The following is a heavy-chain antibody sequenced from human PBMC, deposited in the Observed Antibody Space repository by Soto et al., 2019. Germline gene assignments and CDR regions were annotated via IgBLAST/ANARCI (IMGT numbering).Heavy chain of an antibody. CDR1: GFTFSDYD. D-gene: IGHD2-15*01. CDR2: LSYDGSTN. Sequence: QVQLVESGGGVVQPGSCLRLYSAACGFTFSDYDMHWVRQAPGKGLGWVAILSYDGSTNQYADSLKGRFTICRDNSKNTLLLQTHSLWPEDTAVYSCATKSSLHCENWAQGKAVTVSS. V-gene: IGHV3-30*03. J-gene: IGHJ4*02. CDR3: ATKSSLHCEN.